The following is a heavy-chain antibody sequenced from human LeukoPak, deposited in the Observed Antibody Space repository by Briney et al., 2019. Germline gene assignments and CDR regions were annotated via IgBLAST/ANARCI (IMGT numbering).Heavy chain of an antibody. V-gene: IGHV4-59*01. CDR2: IYYSGST. CDR3: AREQQLVRIFDY. J-gene: IGHJ4*02. CDR1: GGSISSYY. D-gene: IGHD6-13*01. Sequence: SETLSLTCTISGGSISSYYWSWIRQPPGKGLEWIGYIYYSGSTNYNPSLKSRVTISVDTSKNQFSLKLRSVTAADTAVYYCAREQQLVRIFDYWVQGTLVTVSS.